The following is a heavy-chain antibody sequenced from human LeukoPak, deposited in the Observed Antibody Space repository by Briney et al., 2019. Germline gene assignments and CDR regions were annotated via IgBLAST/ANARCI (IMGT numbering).Heavy chain of an antibody. Sequence: SETLSLTCAVYGGSFSGYYWSWIRQPPGKGLEWIGEINHSGSTNYNPSLKSRVTISVDTSKNQFSLKLSSVTAADTAVYYCARGRSWYGDSCFDYWGQGTLVTVSS. CDR2: INHSGST. V-gene: IGHV4-34*01. D-gene: IGHD4-17*01. CDR1: GGSFSGYY. J-gene: IGHJ4*02. CDR3: ARGRSWYGDSCFDY.